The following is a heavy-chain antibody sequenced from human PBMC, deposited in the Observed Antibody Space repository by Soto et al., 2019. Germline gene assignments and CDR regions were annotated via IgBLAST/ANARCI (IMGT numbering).Heavy chain of an antibody. V-gene: IGHV3-15*07. J-gene: IGHJ4*01. Sequence: GGSLRLSCAASGFTFSNAWINWVRQTPGRGLEWVGRVKSKNDGGTTDFAAPVKGRFAISRDDSKNMVYLEMNSLQTEDTAMYYCTTDSYNTTITVRFDYWDHGTLVTVSS. CDR2: VKSKNDGGTT. CDR1: GFTFSNAW. CDR3: TTDSYNTTITVRFDY. D-gene: IGHD1-26*01.